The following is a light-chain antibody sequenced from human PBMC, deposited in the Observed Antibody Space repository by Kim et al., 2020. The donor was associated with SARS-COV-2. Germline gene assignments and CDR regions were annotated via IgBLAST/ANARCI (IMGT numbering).Light chain of an antibody. V-gene: IGKV3-15*01. CDR3: QQYDTWPRT. J-gene: IGKJ1*01. CDR2: GAS. Sequence: VSPGERATRSCRASQSVSSNLAWYQQKPGQAPRLLIYGASTRATGIPTGFSGSGSETEFTLTISSLHSEDFAVYFCQQYDTWPRTFGQGTKVEIK. CDR1: QSVSSN.